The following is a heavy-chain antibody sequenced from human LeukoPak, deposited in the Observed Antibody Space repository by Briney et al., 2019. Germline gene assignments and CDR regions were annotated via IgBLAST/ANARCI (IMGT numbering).Heavy chain of an antibody. CDR1: GGSFSGYY. CDR3: ARLRSGWYDY. V-gene: IGHV4-34*01. Sequence: SETLTLTCAVYGGSFSGYYWSWIRQPPGKGLEWIGEINHSGSTNYNPSLKSRVTISVDTSKNQFSLKLSSVTAPDTAVYYCARLRSGWYDYWGQGTLVTVSS. D-gene: IGHD6-19*01. J-gene: IGHJ4*02. CDR2: INHSGST.